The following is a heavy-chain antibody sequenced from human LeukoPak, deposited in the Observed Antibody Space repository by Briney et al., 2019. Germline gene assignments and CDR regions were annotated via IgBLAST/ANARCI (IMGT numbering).Heavy chain of an antibody. CDR3: AKSWQLVEYFDY. Sequence: PGGSLRLSCAASGFTFSSYSMNWVRQAPGKGLEWVSSISSSSSYIYYADSVKGRFTISRDNSKNTVYLQMNSLRAEDTAVYYCAKSWQLVEYFDYWGQGTLVTVSS. CDR2: ISSSSSYI. J-gene: IGHJ4*02. V-gene: IGHV3-21*04. D-gene: IGHD6-6*01. CDR1: GFTFSSYS.